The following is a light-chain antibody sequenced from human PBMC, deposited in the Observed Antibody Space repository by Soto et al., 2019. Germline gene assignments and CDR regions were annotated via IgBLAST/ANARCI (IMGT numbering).Light chain of an antibody. CDR3: QSYDSSLSGSYV. CDR2: DVT. Sequence: QSVLTQPASVSGSPGRSITISCTGTSSDVGGFNYVSWYQQHPGTAPKLIIYDVTNRPSGVSYRFSGSKSGTSASLAITGLQAEDEADYYCQSYDSSLSGSYVFGTGTKVTVL. CDR1: SSDVGGFNY. J-gene: IGLJ1*01. V-gene: IGLV2-14*03.